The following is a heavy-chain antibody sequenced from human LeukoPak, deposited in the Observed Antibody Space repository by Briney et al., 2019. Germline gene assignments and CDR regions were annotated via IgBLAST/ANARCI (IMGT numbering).Heavy chain of an antibody. V-gene: IGHV4-34*01. J-gene: IGHJ5*02. CDR2: INHSGST. CDR1: GGSFSGYY. D-gene: IGHD6-6*01. Sequence: PSETLSLTCAVYGGSFSGYYWSWIRQPPGKGLEWIGEINHSGSTNYNPSLESRVIISIATSKNHFSLKLSSVTAADTAVYSCASGEYSHSAPRLDPWGQGTLVTV. CDR3: ASGEYSHSAPRLDP.